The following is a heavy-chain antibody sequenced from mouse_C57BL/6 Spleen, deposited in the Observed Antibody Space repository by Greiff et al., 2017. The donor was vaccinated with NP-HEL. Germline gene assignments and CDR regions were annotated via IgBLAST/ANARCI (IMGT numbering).Heavy chain of an antibody. V-gene: IGHV1-82*01. CDR2: IYPGDGDT. Sequence: QVQLQQSGPELVKPGASVKISCKASGYAFSSSWMNWVKQRPGKGLEWIGRIYPGDGDTNYNGKFKGKATLTADKSSSTAYMQLSSLTSEDSAVFFCAGFCNTLTDMDYWGQGTSVTVSS. CDR1: GYAFSSSW. D-gene: IGHD5-1-1*01. J-gene: IGHJ4*01. CDR3: AGFCNTLTDMDY.